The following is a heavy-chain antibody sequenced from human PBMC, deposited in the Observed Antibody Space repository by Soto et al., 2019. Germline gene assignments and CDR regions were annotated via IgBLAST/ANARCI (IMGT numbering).Heavy chain of an antibody. J-gene: IGHJ6*02. V-gene: IGHV1-2*02. CDR1: GNTLTGYY. D-gene: IGHD3-22*01. CDR2: INPNSGGT. CDR3: ARDYYDSKVLGNGMDV. Sequence: GASVKVSWKASGNTLTGYYMHWVRQAPGQGLEWMGWINPNSGGTNYAQKFQGRVTMTRDTAISTAYMELSRLRSDDTAVYYCARDYYDSKVLGNGMDVWGQGTTVTVSS.